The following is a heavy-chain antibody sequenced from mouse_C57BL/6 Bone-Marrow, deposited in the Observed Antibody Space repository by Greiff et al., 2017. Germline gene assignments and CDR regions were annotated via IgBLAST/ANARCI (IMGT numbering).Heavy chain of an antibody. V-gene: IGHV1-69*01. D-gene: IGHD2-5*01. Sequence: QVQLQQPGAELVMPGASVKLSCKASGYTFTSYWMHWVKQRPGQGLEWIGEIDPSDSYTNYNQKFKGKSTLTVDKSSSTAYMQLSSLTSEDSAVYYCARTSYIVTTRYFDVWGTGTTVTVSS. CDR1: GYTFTSYW. J-gene: IGHJ1*03. CDR3: ARTSYIVTTRYFDV. CDR2: IDPSDSYT.